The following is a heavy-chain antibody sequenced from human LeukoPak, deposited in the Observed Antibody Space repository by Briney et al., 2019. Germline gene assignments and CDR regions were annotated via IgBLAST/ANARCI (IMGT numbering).Heavy chain of an antibody. D-gene: IGHD3-22*01. V-gene: IGHV1-2*02. Sequence: ASVKVSCKASGYTFTGYYMHWVRQAPGQGLEWMGWINPNSSGTNYAQKFQGRVTKTRDTSISTAYMELSRLRSDDTAVYYCARGSLRVTMIVVVITGGAFDIWGQGTMVTVSS. J-gene: IGHJ3*02. CDR3: ARGSLRVTMIVVVITGGAFDI. CDR2: INPNSSGT. CDR1: GYTFTGYY.